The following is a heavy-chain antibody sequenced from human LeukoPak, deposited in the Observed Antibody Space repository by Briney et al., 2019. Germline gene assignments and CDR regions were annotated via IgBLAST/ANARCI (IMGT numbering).Heavy chain of an antibody. CDR1: GFTVSSNY. D-gene: IGHD6-19*01. CDR3: AKERGVAVAVIDY. Sequence: GGSLRLSCVASGFTVSSNYMTWVRQAPGKGLEWVSVVYSVGSTYYADSVRGRFTISRDNSKNTLYLQMNSLRAEDTAVYYCAKERGVAVAVIDYWGQGTLVTVSS. J-gene: IGHJ4*02. CDR2: VYSVGST. V-gene: IGHV3-53*01.